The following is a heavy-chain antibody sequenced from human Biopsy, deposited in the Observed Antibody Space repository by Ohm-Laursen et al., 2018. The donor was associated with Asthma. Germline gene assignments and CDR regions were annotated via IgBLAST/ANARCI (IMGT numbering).Heavy chain of an antibody. Sequence: GASVKVSCNTSGYTFNSAGITWVRRAPGQGLEWMGWISVYNGNTKVAQKLQDRVTMITDTSTSTAYMELRSLRSDDTAVYFCARAVDYSHYYGIDVWGQGTTVTVS. V-gene: IGHV1-18*01. D-gene: IGHD3-10*01. CDR1: GYTFNSAG. J-gene: IGHJ6*02. CDR3: ARAVDYSHYYGIDV. CDR2: ISVYNGNT.